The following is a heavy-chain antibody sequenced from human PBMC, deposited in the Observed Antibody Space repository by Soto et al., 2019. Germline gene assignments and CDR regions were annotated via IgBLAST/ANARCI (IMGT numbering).Heavy chain of an antibody. CDR1: GGTISSYY. CDR2: IYYSGST. V-gene: IGHV4-59*01. CDR3: ARVRGPLGLAVVAATLHKFWFDP. J-gene: IGHJ5*02. Sequence: SVPMSLTCTVAGGTISSYYWSWIRKPTGKGLEWIGYIYYSGSTNYNPSLKSRVTISVDTSKNQFSLKLSSVTAADTAVYYCARVRGPLGLAVVAATLHKFWFDPWGQGTLVTVSS. D-gene: IGHD2-15*01.